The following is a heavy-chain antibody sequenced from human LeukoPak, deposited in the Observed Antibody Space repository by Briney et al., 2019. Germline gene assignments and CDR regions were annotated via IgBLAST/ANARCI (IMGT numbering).Heavy chain of an antibody. D-gene: IGHD2-2*02. CDR1: GFTFSRYW. CDR2: INSDGSNI. CDR3: ARDRGYCSSTSCYNFDY. V-gene: IGHV3-74*01. J-gene: IGHJ4*02. Sequence: GGSLRLSCAASGFTFSRYWMNWVRQAPGKGLAWVSRINSDGSNINYADSVKGRFTISRDNAQNSLYLQMNSLRAEDTAVYYCARDRGYCSSTSCYNFDYWGQGTLVTVSS.